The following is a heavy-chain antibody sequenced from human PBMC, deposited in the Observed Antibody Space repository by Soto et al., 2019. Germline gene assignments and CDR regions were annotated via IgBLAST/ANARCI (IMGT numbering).Heavy chain of an antibody. CDR1: GLTFSGSA. D-gene: IGHD3-22*01. V-gene: IGHV3-73*01. CDR3: STLIYDTSNFYDLDY. J-gene: IGHJ4*02. CDR2: SRSRANNYAT. Sequence: GGSLRLSCAASGLTFSGSAMHWVRQASGKGLERVGRSRSRANNYATTYAASVKGGFTISRDESKNTTYLQMNSLKTEDTAVYYCSTLIYDTSNFYDLDYWGRGTLVTVSS.